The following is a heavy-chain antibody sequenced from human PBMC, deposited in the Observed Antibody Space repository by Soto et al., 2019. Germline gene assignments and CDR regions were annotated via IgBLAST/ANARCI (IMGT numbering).Heavy chain of an antibody. V-gene: IGHV1-46*01. J-gene: IGHJ5*02. CDR2: INPSGGST. CDR1: GYTFTSYF. Sequence: ASVKVSCKASGYTFTSYFMHWVRQAPGQGLEWMGIINPSGGSTSYAQKFQGRVTMTRDTSTSTVYMELSSLRSEDTAVYYCATNTRIAARQGWFDPWGQGTLVTVSS. CDR3: ATNTRIAARQGWFDP. D-gene: IGHD6-6*01.